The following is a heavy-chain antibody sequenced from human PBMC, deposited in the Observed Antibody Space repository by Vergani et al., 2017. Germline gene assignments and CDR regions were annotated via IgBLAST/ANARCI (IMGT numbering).Heavy chain of an antibody. J-gene: IGHJ5*02. CDR3: ARDRDLYCRSTSSCHNWCDP. Sequence: QLQLQESGPGLVKPSETLSLTCTVSGVSIGSNSYYWGWIRQPPGKGLEWIGTVYYTGTNYYNAARKSRLTISVDTSKNQFSLNLTSVTAADTAIYYCARDRDLYCRSTSSCHNWCDPWGQGSLVTVSS. CDR1: GVSIGSNSYY. D-gene: IGHD2-2*01. CDR2: VYYTGTN. V-gene: IGHV4-39*02.